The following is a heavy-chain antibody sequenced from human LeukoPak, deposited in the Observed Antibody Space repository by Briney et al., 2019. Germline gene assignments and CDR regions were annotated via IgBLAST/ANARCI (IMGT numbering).Heavy chain of an antibody. CDR1: GYSISSGYY. Sequence: SETLSLTCAVSGYSISSGYYWGWIRQPPGKGLEWIGTIYHSGSTYYNPSLESRVTISVDTSKNQFSLKLTSVTAADTAVYYCARVRGYCSSTICYRYYFDYWGQGTLVTVSS. CDR3: ARVRGYCSSTICYRYYFDY. V-gene: IGHV4-38-2*01. CDR2: IYHSGST. J-gene: IGHJ4*02. D-gene: IGHD2-2*01.